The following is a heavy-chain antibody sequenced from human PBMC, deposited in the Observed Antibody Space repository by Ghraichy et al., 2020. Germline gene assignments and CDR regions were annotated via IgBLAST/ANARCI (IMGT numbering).Heavy chain of an antibody. J-gene: IGHJ6*02. Sequence: SQTLSLTCVVYGGSFSGYYWSWIRQPPGKGLEWIGEINHSGSTNYNPSLKSRVTISVDTSKNQFSLKLSSVTAADTAVYYCARERWQFYYYYGMDVWGQGTTVTVSS. V-gene: IGHV4-34*01. CDR2: INHSGST. D-gene: IGHD6-19*01. CDR3: ARERWQFYYYYGMDV. CDR1: GGSFSGYY.